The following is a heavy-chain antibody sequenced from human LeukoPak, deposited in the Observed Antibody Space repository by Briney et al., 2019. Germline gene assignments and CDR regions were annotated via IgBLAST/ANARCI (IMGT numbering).Heavy chain of an antibody. Sequence: GGSLRLSCAASGFTFSSYWMHWVRQAPGKGLGWVSRINSDGSSTSYADSVKGRFTISRDNAKNTLYLQMNSLRAEDTAVYYCARGGVYSSSAPDYWGQGILVTVSS. CDR3: ARGGVYSSSAPDY. CDR2: INSDGSST. CDR1: GFTFSSYW. D-gene: IGHD6-6*01. J-gene: IGHJ4*02. V-gene: IGHV3-74*01.